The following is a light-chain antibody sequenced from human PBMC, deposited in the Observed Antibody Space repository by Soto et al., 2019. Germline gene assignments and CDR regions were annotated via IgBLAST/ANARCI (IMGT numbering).Light chain of an antibody. Sequence: QAVVTQEPSLTVSPGGTVTRTCGSSTGAVTSGHYPYWFQQKPGQAPRTLIYDTSNKHSWTPARFSGSLLGGKAALTLSGAQPEDEAEYYCLLSYRGAQAVFGGGTQLTVL. J-gene: IGLJ7*01. CDR3: LLSYRGAQAV. CDR2: DTS. CDR1: TGAVTSGHY. V-gene: IGLV7-46*01.